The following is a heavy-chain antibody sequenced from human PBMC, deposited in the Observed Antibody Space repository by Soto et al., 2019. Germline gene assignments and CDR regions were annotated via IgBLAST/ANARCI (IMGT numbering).Heavy chain of an antibody. CDR2: INSGNGNT. D-gene: IGHD2-2*01. V-gene: IGHV1-3*01. CDR1: GYTFTSYA. CDR3: ARAVCSSTSCEWWFDP. J-gene: IGHJ5*02. Sequence: QVHLVQSGAEVKKPGASVKVACKASGYTFTSYAMHWVCQAPGQMLEWMGWINSGNGNTKYSQKFQGRVTITRDTSASTAYMELSRLRSEDTAVYYCARAVCSSTSCEWWFDPWGQGTLVTVSS.